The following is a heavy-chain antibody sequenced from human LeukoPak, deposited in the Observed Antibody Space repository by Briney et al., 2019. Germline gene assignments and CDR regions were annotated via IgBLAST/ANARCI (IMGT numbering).Heavy chain of an antibody. J-gene: IGHJ5*02. D-gene: IGHD3-3*01. CDR3: ARARFGGITIFGVVIGPWFDP. CDR2: IYYSGST. V-gene: IGHV4-59*01. Sequence: SETLSLTCTGSGGSISSYYWSWIRQPPGKGLEWIRYIYYSGSTNYNPSLKSRVTISVDTSKNQFSLKLGSVTAADTAVYYCARARFGGITIFGVVIGPWFDPWGQGTLVTVSS. CDR1: GGSISSYY.